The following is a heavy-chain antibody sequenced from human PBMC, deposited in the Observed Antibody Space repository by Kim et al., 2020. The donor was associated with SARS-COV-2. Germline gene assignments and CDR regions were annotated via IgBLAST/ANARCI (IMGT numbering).Heavy chain of an antibody. CDR2: VNSDGTTI. D-gene: IGHD1-26*01. CDR1: GFTFSNYW. J-gene: IGHJ4*02. CDR3: GRGSGSYGFDY. Sequence: GGSLRLSCAASGFTFSNYWMHWVRQDPGKGLMWVSRVNSDGTTIDYADSVKGRFTISRDNAKNTLYVQMNSLRAEDTAVYYCGRGSGSYGFDYWGQGILVTVSS. V-gene: IGHV3-74*01.